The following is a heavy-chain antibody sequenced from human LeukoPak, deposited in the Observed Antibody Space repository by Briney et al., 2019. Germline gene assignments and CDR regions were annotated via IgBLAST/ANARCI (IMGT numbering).Heavy chain of an antibody. Sequence: GGSLRLSCAASGFTFSSYSMSWVRQAPGKGLEWVANIKHDGSEKYNLDSENGRFTIYRDNAKNSLYLQMNSLRAEDTAVYYCVRFLDLVTAFDIGGQGTMVTVSS. CDR3: VRFLDLVTAFDI. V-gene: IGHV3-7*01. D-gene: IGHD3-3*01. J-gene: IGHJ3*02. CDR1: GFTFSSYS. CDR2: IKHDGSEK.